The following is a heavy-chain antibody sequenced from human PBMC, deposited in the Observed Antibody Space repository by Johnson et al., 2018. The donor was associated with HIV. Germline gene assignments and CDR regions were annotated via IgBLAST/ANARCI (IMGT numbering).Heavy chain of an antibody. CDR3: ARGSPLSTSWYGSFDL. V-gene: IGHV3-13*01. D-gene: IGHD2-2*01. CDR1: GFTFSSYD. J-gene: IGHJ3*01. CDR2: IGTAGDT. Sequence: VQVVESGGGLVQPGGSLRLSCAASGFTFSSYDMHWVRQATGKGLEWVSAIGTAGDTYYPGSLTVRFTISRENAKNSLYLQMNSLRAGDTAVYYCARGSPLSTSWYGSFDLWGQGTMVTVSS.